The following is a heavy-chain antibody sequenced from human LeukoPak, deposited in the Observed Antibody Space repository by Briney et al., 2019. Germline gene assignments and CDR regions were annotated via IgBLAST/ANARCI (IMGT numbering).Heavy chain of an antibody. CDR2: ISTGGGGT. Sequence: GGSLRLSCAASGFTFSSYAMSWVRQAPGKGLEWVSAISTGGGGTYYVDSVRGRFTISRDNSKNTLYLQMNSLRAEDTAVYYCAKERGRGVATITAFDYWGQGTLVTVSS. CDR1: GFTFSSYA. D-gene: IGHD5-24*01. J-gene: IGHJ4*02. V-gene: IGHV3-23*01. CDR3: AKERGRGVATITAFDY.